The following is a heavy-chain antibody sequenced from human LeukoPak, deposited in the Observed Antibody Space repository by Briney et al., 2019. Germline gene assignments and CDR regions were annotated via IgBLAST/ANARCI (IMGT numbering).Heavy chain of an antibody. D-gene: IGHD6-6*01. Sequence: ASVKVSCKASGYTFTGYYMHWVRQAPGQGLEWMGWINPNSGGTNYAQKFQGRVTMTRHTSISTAYMELSRLRSDDTAVYYCARVRVAPARQFDPWGQGTLVTVSS. CDR1: GYTFTGYY. J-gene: IGHJ5*02. CDR2: INPNSGGT. V-gene: IGHV1-2*02. CDR3: ARVRVAPARQFDP.